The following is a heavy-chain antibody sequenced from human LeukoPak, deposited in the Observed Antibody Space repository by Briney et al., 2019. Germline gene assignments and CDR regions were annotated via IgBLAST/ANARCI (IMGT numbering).Heavy chain of an antibody. CDR3: ARHPRDSSGYDHAFDI. CDR2: VYPGDSDS. V-gene: IGHV5-51*01. Sequence: GESLKISCLGSGYSFSTHWIGWVRQMPGKGLEWMGIVYPGDSDSKYSPSFQGQVTISADKSISAAYLQWSSLKASDTAMYYCARHPRDSSGYDHAFDIWGQGTMVTVSS. D-gene: IGHD3-22*01. J-gene: IGHJ3*02. CDR1: GYSFSTHW.